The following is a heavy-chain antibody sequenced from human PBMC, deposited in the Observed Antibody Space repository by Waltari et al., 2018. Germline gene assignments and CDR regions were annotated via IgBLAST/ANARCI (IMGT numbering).Heavy chain of an antibody. V-gene: IGHV4-34*01. CDR1: GGSFSGYY. J-gene: IGHJ4*02. D-gene: IGHD3-3*01. CDR2: INHSGST. Sequence: QVQLQQWGAGLLKPSETLSLTCAVYGGSFSGYYWRWIRQPPGKGLEWIGEINHSGSTNYNPSLKSRVTISVDTSKNQFSLKLSSVTAADTAVYYCASRNTIFGVVHLDYWGQGTLVTVSS. CDR3: ASRNTIFGVVHLDY.